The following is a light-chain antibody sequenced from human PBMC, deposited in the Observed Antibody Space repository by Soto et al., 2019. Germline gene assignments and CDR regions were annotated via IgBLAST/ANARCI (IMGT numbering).Light chain of an antibody. CDR3: QQRHMWPIT. J-gene: IGKJ5*01. Sequence: EIVLTQSPATLSLSPGERATLSCRASQSVGRTLAWFQQKPGQAPRLLIYDASNRATGIPARFTGSGSGTDFTLTIRSLEPEDFAIYYCQQRHMWPITFGQGTRLEIK. V-gene: IGKV3-11*01. CDR1: QSVGRT. CDR2: DAS.